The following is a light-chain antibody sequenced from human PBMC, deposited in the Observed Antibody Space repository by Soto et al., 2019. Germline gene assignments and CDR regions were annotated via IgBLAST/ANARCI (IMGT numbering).Light chain of an antibody. CDR3: QQYNNWPWT. CDR1: QSISDT. V-gene: IGKV3-15*01. J-gene: IGKJ1*01. CDR2: GAS. Sequence: GMSQSPATLSVSPGERATLTCRASQSISDTLAWYQQKPGQAPRLLIHGASTRAPGFPARFSGSGSGTDFTLTISSLQSEDFAVYYCQQYNNWPWTFGQGTKVDIK.